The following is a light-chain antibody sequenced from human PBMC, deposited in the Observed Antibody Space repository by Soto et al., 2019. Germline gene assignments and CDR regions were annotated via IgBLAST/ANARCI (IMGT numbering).Light chain of an antibody. J-gene: IGKJ1*01. CDR2: GAS. CDR3: QQYGSSPPWT. CDR1: QSVSSN. Sequence: EIVMTQSPGTLSVSPGERVTLSCGASQSVSSNLAWYQQKPGQAPRLLIYGASTRATGIPARFSGSGSGTEFTLTISRLEPEDFAVYYCQQYGSSPPWTFGQGTKVDIK. V-gene: IGKV3-20*01.